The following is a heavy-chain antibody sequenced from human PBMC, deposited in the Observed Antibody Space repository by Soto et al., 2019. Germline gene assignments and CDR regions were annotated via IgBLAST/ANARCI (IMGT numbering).Heavy chain of an antibody. CDR1: GGTFRSYT. CDR2: IIPILAIT. J-gene: IGHJ4*02. CDR3: ATLAAAGTYFDY. D-gene: IGHD6-13*01. V-gene: IGHV1-69*02. Sequence: QVQLVQSGAAVKKPGSSVKVSCKASGGTFRSYTITWVRQAPGPGLEWMGRIIPILAITNYAQKFQGRVTSTAYKSTGTAYMELSSLRSEDTAVYYCATLAAAGTYFDYWGQGTLVTVSS.